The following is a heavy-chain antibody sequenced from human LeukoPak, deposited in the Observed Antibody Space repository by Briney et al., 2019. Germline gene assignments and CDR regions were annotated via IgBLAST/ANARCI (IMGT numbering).Heavy chain of an antibody. Sequence: SETLSLTCTVSGGSISTYYWSWIRQPPGKGLEWIGYIHYSGSTNYNPSLKSRVTISVDTSKNQFSLKVRSVTAADTAVYYCAKGGAGYCSSTSCLYYFDYWGQGTLVTVSS. CDR2: IHYSGST. J-gene: IGHJ4*02. CDR3: AKGGAGYCSSTSCLYYFDY. CDR1: GGSISTYY. D-gene: IGHD2-2*01. V-gene: IGHV4-59*01.